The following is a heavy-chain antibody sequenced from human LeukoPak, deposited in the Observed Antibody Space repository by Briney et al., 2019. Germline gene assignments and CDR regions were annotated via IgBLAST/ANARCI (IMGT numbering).Heavy chain of an antibody. CDR3: ARAGLDILTGYFDY. Sequence: SETLSLTCAVYGGSFSGYYWSWIRQPAGKGLEWIGRIYTSGSTNYNPSLKSRVTMSVDTSKNQFSLKLSSVTAADTAVYYCARAGLDILTGYFDYWGQGTLVTVSS. CDR2: IYTSGST. D-gene: IGHD3-9*01. CDR1: GGSFSGYY. J-gene: IGHJ4*02. V-gene: IGHV4-59*10.